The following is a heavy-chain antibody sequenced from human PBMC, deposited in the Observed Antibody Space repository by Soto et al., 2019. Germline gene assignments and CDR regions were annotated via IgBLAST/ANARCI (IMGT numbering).Heavy chain of an antibody. V-gene: IGHV3-23*01. CDR2: ISIRGDYR. J-gene: IGHJ3*01. D-gene: IGHD4-17*01. CDR3: ANHGGFEL. CDR1: GFTFSSSG. Sequence: GQLLQSGGGLVQPGESLRLSCAASGFTFSSSGMSWVRQAPGKGLEWVSSISIRGDYRYYADSVKGRFTISRDNSKNTLYLQMSSLTAEDTALYYCANHGGFELWGQGTMVAVSS.